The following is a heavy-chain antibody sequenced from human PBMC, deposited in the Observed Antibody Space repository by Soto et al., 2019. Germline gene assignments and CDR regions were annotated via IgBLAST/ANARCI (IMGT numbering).Heavy chain of an antibody. J-gene: IGHJ5*02. Sequence: SETLSLTCAVFCGSFSGYYWTWTRQPPGKGLEWIGELTHDGNINYNPSLKSRVTISVDTSKNQFSLKLRSVTAADTAVYYCARHEGCSGGSCYLFWFDPWGQGTLVTVSS. V-gene: IGHV4-34*01. CDR1: CGSFSGYY. CDR3: ARHEGCSGGSCYLFWFDP. D-gene: IGHD2-15*01. CDR2: LTHDGNI.